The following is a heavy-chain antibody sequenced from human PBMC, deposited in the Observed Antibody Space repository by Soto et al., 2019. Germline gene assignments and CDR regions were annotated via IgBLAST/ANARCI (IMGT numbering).Heavy chain of an antibody. J-gene: IGHJ5*02. V-gene: IGHV3-21*01. Sequence: PGGSLRLSCAASGFTFSSYSMNWVRQAPGKGLEWVSSISSSSSYIYYADSVKGRFTISRDNAKNSLYLQMNSLRTEDTAVYYCARFGYSYGLAWFDPWGQGTLVTVSS. CDR2: ISSSSSYI. CDR3: ARFGYSYGLAWFDP. D-gene: IGHD5-18*01. CDR1: GFTFSSYS.